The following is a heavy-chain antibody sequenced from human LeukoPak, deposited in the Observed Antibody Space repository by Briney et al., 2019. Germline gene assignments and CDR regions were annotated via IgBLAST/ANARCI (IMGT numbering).Heavy chain of an antibody. Sequence: ASVKVSCKASGYTFTNYGISWVRQAPGQGLEWMGWISAYNGNTNCAQKLQGRVTMTTDTSTSTAYMELRSLRSDDTAVYFCAREDRHMNWFDPWGQGTLVTVSS. CDR2: ISAYNGNT. CDR3: AREDRHMNWFDP. J-gene: IGHJ5*02. V-gene: IGHV1-18*01. CDR1: GYTFTNYG.